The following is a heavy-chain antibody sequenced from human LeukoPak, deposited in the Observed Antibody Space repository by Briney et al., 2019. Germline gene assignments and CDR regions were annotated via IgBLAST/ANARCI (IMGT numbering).Heavy chain of an antibody. CDR3: ARDGASITMVRGVIIFDY. Sequence: GGSLRLSCAASGFTFDDYAMHWVRQAPGKGLEWVSGISWNSGSIGYADSVKGRFTISRDNAKNSRYLQMNSLRAEDTAVYYCARDGASITMVRGVIIFDYWGQGTLVTVSS. J-gene: IGHJ4*02. CDR1: GFTFDDYA. CDR2: ISWNSGSI. V-gene: IGHV3-9*01. D-gene: IGHD3-10*01.